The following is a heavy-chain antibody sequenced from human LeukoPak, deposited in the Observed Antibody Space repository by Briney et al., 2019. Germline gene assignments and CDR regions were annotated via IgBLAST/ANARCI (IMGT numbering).Heavy chain of an antibody. CDR2: ISSSGSTI. Sequence: GGSLTLSCAASGFTFSSYEMNWVRQAPGKGLEGVSYISSSGSTIYYADSVKGRFTISRDNAKNSLYLQMNSLRAEDTAVYYCAELGITMIGGVWGKGTTVTISS. V-gene: IGHV3-48*03. J-gene: IGHJ6*04. CDR3: AELGITMIGGV. CDR1: GFTFSSYE. D-gene: IGHD3-10*02.